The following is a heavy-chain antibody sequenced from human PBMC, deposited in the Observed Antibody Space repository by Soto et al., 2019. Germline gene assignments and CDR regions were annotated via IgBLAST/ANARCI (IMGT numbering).Heavy chain of an antibody. V-gene: IGHV3-23*01. CDR1: GFTFSSYA. D-gene: IGHD3-10*01. Sequence: EVQLLESGGGLVQPGGSLRLSCAASGFTFSSYALGWVRQPPGTGLGGVSAFSGSGGGTYYADSVRGRFTIYRDNSKNTLYLQTNSLRAEDTAVYDCAKARGRHYYGSGYPLDYWGQGTLVTVSS. CDR3: AKARGRHYYGSGYPLDY. CDR2: FSGSGGGT. J-gene: IGHJ4*02.